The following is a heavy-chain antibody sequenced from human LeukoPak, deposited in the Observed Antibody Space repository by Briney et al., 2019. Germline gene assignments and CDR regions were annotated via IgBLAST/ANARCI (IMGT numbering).Heavy chain of an antibody. J-gene: IGHJ5*02. V-gene: IGHV4-34*01. D-gene: IGHD2-2*01. CDR3: ALRAKYCSSTSCFNWFDP. CDR2: INHSGST. CDR1: GGSFSGYY. Sequence: SETLSLTCAVYGGSFSGYYWSWIRQPPGKGLEWIGEINHSGSTNYNPSLKSRVTISVDTSKNQFSLKLSSVTAADTAVYYCALRAKYCSSTSCFNWFDPWGQGTLVTVSS.